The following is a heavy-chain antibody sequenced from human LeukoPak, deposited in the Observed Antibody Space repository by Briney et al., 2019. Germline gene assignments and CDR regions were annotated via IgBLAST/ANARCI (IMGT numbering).Heavy chain of an antibody. V-gene: IGHV3-21*01. Sequence: GGPLRLSCAASGFTFSSYSMNWVRQAPGKGLEWVSSISSSSSYIYYADSVKGRFTISRDNAKNSLYLQMNSLRAEDTAVYYCARLELGYCSSTSCPNPSFDYWGQGTLVTVSS. CDR3: ARLELGYCSSTSCPNPSFDY. J-gene: IGHJ4*02. D-gene: IGHD2-2*01. CDR2: ISSSSSYI. CDR1: GFTFSSYS.